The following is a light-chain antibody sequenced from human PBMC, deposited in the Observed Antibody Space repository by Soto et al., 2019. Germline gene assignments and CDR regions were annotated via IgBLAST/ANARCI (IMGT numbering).Light chain of an antibody. CDR2: AAS. J-gene: IGKJ1*01. V-gene: IGKV1-9*01. CDR3: LQHNTYPRT. CDR1: QSISSY. Sequence: DIQMTQSPSSLSASVGDRVTSACRASQSISSYLNWYQQKPGKAPKLLIYAASTLQSGVPSRFSGSGSGTEFTLTISSLQPEDSATYFCLQHNTYPRTFGQGTKVDIK.